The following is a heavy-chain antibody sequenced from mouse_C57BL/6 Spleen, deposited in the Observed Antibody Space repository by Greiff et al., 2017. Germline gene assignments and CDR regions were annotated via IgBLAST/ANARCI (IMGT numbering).Heavy chain of an antibody. V-gene: IGHV1-66*01. J-gene: IGHJ4*01. D-gene: IGHD1-1*01. CDR3: SRLRYYGSSNYAMDY. Sequence: QVQLKESGPELVKPGASVKISCKASGYSFTSYYIHWVKQRPGQGLEWIGWIYPGSGNTKYNEKFKGKAKLTADTSSITAYMQLSSLTSENAAVYDGSRLRYYGSSNYAMDYWGQGTSVTVSS. CDR2: IYPGSGNT. CDR1: GYSFTSYY.